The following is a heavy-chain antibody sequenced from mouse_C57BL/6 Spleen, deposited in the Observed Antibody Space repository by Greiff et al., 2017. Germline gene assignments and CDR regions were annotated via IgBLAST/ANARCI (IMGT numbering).Heavy chain of an antibody. CDR1: GFTFSDYY. J-gene: IGHJ2*01. CDR3: AREGRTQYYFDY. CDR2: INYDGSST. Sequence: EVMLVESEGGLVQPGSSMKLSCTASGFTFSDYYMAWVRQVPEKGLEWVANINYDGSSTYYLDSLKSRFIISRDNAKNILYLQMSSLKSEDTATYYCAREGRTQYYFDYWGQGTTLTVSS. D-gene: IGHD3-2*02. V-gene: IGHV5-16*01.